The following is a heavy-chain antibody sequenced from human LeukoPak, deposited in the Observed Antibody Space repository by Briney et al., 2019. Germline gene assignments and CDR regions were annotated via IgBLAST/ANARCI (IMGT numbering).Heavy chain of an antibody. CDR3: ARDGTSTDDY. J-gene: IGHJ4*02. D-gene: IGHD2-2*01. Sequence: ASVKASCKTSGYTFSNFGINWVRQAPGQGLEWMGWISGNNDNPNYGQKFQGRFTVTTDSSTSTAYMELRNLRFDDTTVYYCARDGTSTDDYWGQGTLVTVSS. CDR2: ISGNNDNP. CDR1: GYTFSNFG. V-gene: IGHV1-18*01.